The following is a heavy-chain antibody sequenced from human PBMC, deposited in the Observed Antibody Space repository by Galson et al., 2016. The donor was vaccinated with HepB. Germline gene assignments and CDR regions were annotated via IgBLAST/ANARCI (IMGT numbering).Heavy chain of an antibody. Sequence: SLRLSCAASGFTFRSYVMHWVRQAPGKGLEWVALISYEGSVKYYADSVRGRFTISRDNSKNTLYLQMNSLRAADTALYYCASLQGWWELGEDGMDVWGLGTTVTVSS. J-gene: IGHJ6*02. CDR3: ASLQGWWELGEDGMDV. CDR2: ISYEGSVK. CDR1: GFTFRSYV. D-gene: IGHD1-26*01. V-gene: IGHV3-30*04.